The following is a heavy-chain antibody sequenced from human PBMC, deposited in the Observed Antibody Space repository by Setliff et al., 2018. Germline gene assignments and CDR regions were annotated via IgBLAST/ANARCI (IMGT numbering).Heavy chain of an antibody. J-gene: IGHJ3*02. CDR3: ARGGSGIAAAGTGKTAFDI. CDR1: GYTFTSYD. V-gene: IGHV1-8*02. Sequence: GASVKVSCKASGYTFTSYDIYWVRQATGQGLEWMGWMNPNSGNTGYAQKFQGRVTMTRNTSITTAYMELSSLRSEDTAVYYCARGGSGIAAAGTGKTAFDIWGQGAMVTVSS. CDR2: MNPNSGNT. D-gene: IGHD6-13*01.